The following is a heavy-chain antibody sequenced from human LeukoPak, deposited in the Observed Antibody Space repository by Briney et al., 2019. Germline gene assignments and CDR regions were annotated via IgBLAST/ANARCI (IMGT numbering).Heavy chain of an antibody. V-gene: IGHV1-69*13. CDR2: VIPIFGTA. CDR3: ARSLIDYGGSYDAFDI. D-gene: IGHD4-23*01. Sequence: SVKVSCKASGGTFSTYAISWVRQAPGQGLEWMGGVIPIFGTAHYSQKFQGRVTITADQSTSTAYIELSSLRSEDTAVYYCARSLIDYGGSYDAFDIWGQGTMVTISS. J-gene: IGHJ3*02. CDR1: GGTFSTYA.